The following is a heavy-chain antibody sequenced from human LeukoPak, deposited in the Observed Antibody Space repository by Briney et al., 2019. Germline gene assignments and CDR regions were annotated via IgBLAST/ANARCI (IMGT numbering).Heavy chain of an antibody. V-gene: IGHV4-39*07. D-gene: IGHD4-17*01. CDR3: ARDPVRTTVTTDPPGF. CDR1: GGSISGSSYY. Sequence: SETLSLTCTVSGGSISGSSYYWGWIRQPPGKGLEWIGSIYYSGSTYYNPSLKSRVTISVDTSKNQFSLKLSSVTAADTAVYYCARDPVRTTVTTDPPGFWGQGTLVTVSS. CDR2: IYYSGST. J-gene: IGHJ4*02.